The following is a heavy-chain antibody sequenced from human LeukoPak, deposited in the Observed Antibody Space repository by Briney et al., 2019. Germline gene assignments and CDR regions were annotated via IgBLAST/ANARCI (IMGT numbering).Heavy chain of an antibody. Sequence: GGSLRLSCAASGFTFSSYTMIWVRQAPGKGLEWVSAISGSGDSTSYADSVKGRFAISRDTSKNTLYLQMNSLRAEDTAVYYCAKGHSSTWYGTDVWGEGTTVTVSS. D-gene: IGHD6-13*01. CDR2: ISGSGDST. V-gene: IGHV3-23*01. CDR3: AKGHSSTWYGTDV. CDR1: GFTFSSYT. J-gene: IGHJ6*04.